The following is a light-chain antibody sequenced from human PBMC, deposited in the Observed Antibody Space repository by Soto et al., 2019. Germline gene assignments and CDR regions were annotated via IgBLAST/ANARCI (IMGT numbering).Light chain of an antibody. V-gene: IGKV3-15*01. CDR3: QQEQNLWT. Sequence: IMMTQSPATLSVSLGERATLSCRAGQTIYSNVAWYQQRPGQAPRLLVYRASTRATGVPARFSRSGSGTEFTLTISSLHSEDFAIYDCQQEQNLWTFGQGTKVEIK. CDR2: RAS. J-gene: IGKJ1*01. CDR1: QTIYSN.